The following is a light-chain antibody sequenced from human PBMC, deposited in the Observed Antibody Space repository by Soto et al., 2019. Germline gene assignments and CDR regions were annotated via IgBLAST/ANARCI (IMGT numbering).Light chain of an antibody. CDR2: RDF. CDR1: NIGGKN. J-gene: IGLJ2*01. CDR3: PVGDSSNV. V-gene: IGLV3-9*01. Sequence: SYELTQPVSVSVALGQTASITCGGNNIGGKNVHWYQQKPDQAPVLAIFRDFNRPSRIPGRFYGSNSGNTATLTINSAQAGDEADYSCPVGDSSNVFGGGTKLTVL.